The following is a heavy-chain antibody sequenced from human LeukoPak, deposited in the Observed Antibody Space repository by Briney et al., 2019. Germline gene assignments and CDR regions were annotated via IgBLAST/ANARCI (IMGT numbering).Heavy chain of an antibody. Sequence: PSQTLSLTCTVSGGSISSGDYYWSWIRQPPGKGLEWIGYIYYSGSTYYNPALKSRVTMSVDTSKNQFSLKLSSVTAADTAVYYCARIGCSSTSCHAFDIWGQGTMVTVSS. CDR3: ARIGCSSTSCHAFDI. D-gene: IGHD2-2*01. CDR2: IYYSGST. CDR1: GGSISSGDYY. V-gene: IGHV4-30-4*08. J-gene: IGHJ3*02.